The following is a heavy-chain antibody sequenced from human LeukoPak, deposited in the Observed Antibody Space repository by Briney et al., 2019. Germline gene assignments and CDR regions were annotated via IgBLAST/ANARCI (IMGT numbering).Heavy chain of an antibody. Sequence: PGGSLRLSCAASGFTVSSNYMSWVRQAPGKGLEWVSVIYSGGSTYYADSVKGRFTISRDNSKNTLYLQMNSLRAEDTAVYYCAGLGCSSTTCFDYWGQGTLVTVSS. V-gene: IGHV3-66*01. J-gene: IGHJ4*02. CDR2: IYSGGST. CDR1: GFTVSSNY. D-gene: IGHD2-2*01. CDR3: AGLGCSSTTCFDY.